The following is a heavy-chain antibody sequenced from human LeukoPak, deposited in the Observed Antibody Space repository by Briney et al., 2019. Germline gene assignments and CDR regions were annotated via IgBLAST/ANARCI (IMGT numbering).Heavy chain of an antibody. CDR1: GGSFRGYY. V-gene: IGHV4-34*01. CDR3: ASSGSGSYYRLDY. CDR2: INHSGST. D-gene: IGHD3-10*01. Sequence: SETLSLTCAVYGGSFRGYYWSWIRQPPRKGLEWIGEINHSGSTNYNPSLKSRVTISVDTSKNQFSLKLSSVTAADTAVYYCASSGSGSYYRLDYWSQGTLVTVSS. J-gene: IGHJ4*02.